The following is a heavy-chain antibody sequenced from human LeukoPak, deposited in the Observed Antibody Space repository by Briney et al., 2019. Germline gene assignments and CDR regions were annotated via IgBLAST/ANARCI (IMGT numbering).Heavy chain of an antibody. CDR2: ISAYNGNT. J-gene: IGHJ2*01. D-gene: IGHD1-26*01. Sequence: ASVKVSCKASGHTFTSYGISWVRQAPGQGLEWMGWISAYNGNTNYAQKLQGRVTMTTDTSTSTAYMELRSLRSDDTAVYYCARPGIVGATFFHPDWYFDLWGRGTLVTVSS. CDR1: GHTFTSYG. CDR3: ARPGIVGATFFHPDWYFDL. V-gene: IGHV1-18*01.